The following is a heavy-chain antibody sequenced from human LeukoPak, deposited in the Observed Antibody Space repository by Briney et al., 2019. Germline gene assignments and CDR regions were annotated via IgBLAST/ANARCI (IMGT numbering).Heavy chain of an antibody. J-gene: IGHJ4*02. V-gene: IGHV3-30*01. Sequence: PGGSLRLSCAASGFTFSSYAMHWVRQAPGEGLEWVAVISYDGSNKYYADSVKGRFTISRDNSKNTLYLQMNSLRAEDTAVYYCARARTVYSSSWYYWGQGTLVTVSS. CDR1: GFTFSSYA. D-gene: IGHD6-13*01. CDR3: ARARTVYSSSWYY. CDR2: ISYDGSNK.